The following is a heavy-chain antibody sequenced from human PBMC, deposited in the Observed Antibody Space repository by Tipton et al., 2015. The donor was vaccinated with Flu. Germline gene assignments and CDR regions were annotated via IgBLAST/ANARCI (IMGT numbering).Heavy chain of an antibody. Sequence: GLVKPSETLSLTCTVSGCSISSNYYWGWIRQPPGKGLEWIGSIYHSGSTYYNPSLKSRVTISVDTSKNQFSLKLSSVTAADTAVYYCARVVVPAAMRVNWFDSWGQGTLVTVSS. V-gene: IGHV4-38-2*02. CDR3: ARVVVPAAMRVNWFDS. CDR1: GCSISSNYY. D-gene: IGHD2-2*01. J-gene: IGHJ5*01. CDR2: IYHSGST.